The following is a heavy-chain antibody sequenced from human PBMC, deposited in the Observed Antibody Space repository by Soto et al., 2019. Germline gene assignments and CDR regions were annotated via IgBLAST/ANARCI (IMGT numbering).Heavy chain of an antibody. Sequence: QVQLVQSGAEVKKPGSSVKVSCKASGGTFSSYTISWVRQAPGQGLEWMGRIIPILGIANYAQKFQGRVPITADKSTGTAYMGLSSLRSEDTAVYYCARGLSLGDAFDIWGQGKMVTVSS. J-gene: IGHJ3*02. CDR2: IIPILGIA. V-gene: IGHV1-69*02. CDR3: ARGLSLGDAFDI. CDR1: GGTFSSYT. D-gene: IGHD3-16*01.